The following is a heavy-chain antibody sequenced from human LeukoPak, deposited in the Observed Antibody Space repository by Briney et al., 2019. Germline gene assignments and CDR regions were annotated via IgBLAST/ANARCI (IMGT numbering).Heavy chain of an antibody. CDR3: AREVRWAAGTSRRKYDY. D-gene: IGHD6-13*01. Sequence: GASVKVSCKASGYTFTSYGISWVRQAPGQGLEWVGWISAYNGNTNYAQKLQGRVTMTTDTSTSTAYMELRSLRSDDTAVYYCAREVRWAAGTSRRKYDYWGQGTLVTVSS. J-gene: IGHJ4*02. CDR2: ISAYNGNT. CDR1: GYTFTSYG. V-gene: IGHV1-18*01.